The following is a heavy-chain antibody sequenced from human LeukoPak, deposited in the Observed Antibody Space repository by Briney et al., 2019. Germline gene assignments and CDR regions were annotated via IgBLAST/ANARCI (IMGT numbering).Heavy chain of an antibody. CDR3: AGDGGYCSGGSCYSPYYDYYMDV. Sequence: ARVKVSCKASGYTFTSYGISWVRQAPGQGLEWMGWISAYNGNTNYAQKLQGRVTMTTDTSTSTAYMELRSLRSDDTAVYYCAGDGGYCSGGSCYSPYYDYYMDVWGKGTTVTVSS. J-gene: IGHJ6*03. V-gene: IGHV1-18*01. CDR1: GYTFTSYG. CDR2: ISAYNGNT. D-gene: IGHD2-15*01.